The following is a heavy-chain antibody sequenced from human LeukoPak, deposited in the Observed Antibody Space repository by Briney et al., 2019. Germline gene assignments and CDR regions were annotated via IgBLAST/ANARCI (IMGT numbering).Heavy chain of an antibody. J-gene: IGHJ6*03. CDR2: IYYSGST. Sequence: PSETLSLTCTVSGGSISSSSYYWGWIRQPPGKGLEWIGSIYYSGSTNYNPSLKSRVTISVDTSKNQFSLKLSSVTAADTAVYYCARAPLIYLGDYYYMDVWGKGTTVTISS. V-gene: IGHV4-39*07. CDR1: GGSISSSSYY. CDR3: ARAPLIYLGDYYYMDV. D-gene: IGHD2-8*01.